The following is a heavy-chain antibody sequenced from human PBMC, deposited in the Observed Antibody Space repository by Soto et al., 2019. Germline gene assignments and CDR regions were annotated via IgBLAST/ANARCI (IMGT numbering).Heavy chain of an antibody. Sequence: GGSLRLSCSASGFTFSSYAMHWVRQAPGKGLEYVSAISSNGGSTYYADSVKGRFTIPRDNSKNTLYLQMSSLRAEDTAVYYFVKDAVHTYYYDSSAHVVFDMGGKGKRVTV. V-gene: IGHV3-64D*08. D-gene: IGHD3-22*01. CDR1: GFTFSSYA. CDR2: ISSNGGST. J-gene: IGHJ3*02. CDR3: VKDAVHTYYYDSSAHVVFDM.